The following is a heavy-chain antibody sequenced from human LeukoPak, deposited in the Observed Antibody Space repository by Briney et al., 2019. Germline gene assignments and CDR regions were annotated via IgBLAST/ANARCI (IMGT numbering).Heavy chain of an antibody. J-gene: IGHJ4*02. CDR3: ARSGGTCSYNY. D-gene: IGHD1-26*01. Sequence: SETLSLTCTVSCGSISNYYWSWIRQPPGKGLEWLGYVYNSGSTHYNPSLKSRGTISADTSKNQFSLTLTSVTAADTAVYYCARSGGTCSYNYWGQGTLVTVSS. CDR1: CGSISNYY. CDR2: VYNSGST. V-gene: IGHV4-59*01.